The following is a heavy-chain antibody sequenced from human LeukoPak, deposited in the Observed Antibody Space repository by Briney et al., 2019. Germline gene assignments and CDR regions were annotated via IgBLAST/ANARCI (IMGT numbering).Heavy chain of an antibody. J-gene: IGHJ4*02. CDR2: IWYDGSNK. CDR3: ARDRYGDYYFDY. D-gene: IGHD4-17*01. Sequence: GGSLRLSCAASGFTFSSNVMHWVRQAPGKGLEWVAVIWYDGSNKYYADSVKGRFTISRDNSKNTLYLQMNSLRAEDTAVYYCARDRYGDYYFDYWGQGTLVTVSS. V-gene: IGHV3-33*08. CDR1: GFTFSSNV.